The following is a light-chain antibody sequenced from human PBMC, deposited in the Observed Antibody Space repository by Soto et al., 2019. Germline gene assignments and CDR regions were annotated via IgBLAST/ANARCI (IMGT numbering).Light chain of an antibody. CDR3: YSYAGRNVWV. J-gene: IGLJ3*02. Sequence: QSALAQPPSASGSPGQSVTISCTGSGSDIGAYNFVSWYQQHPGKAPKLMIVGVTERPSGVPDRFSGSKSGNTASLTVSGLQADDEAIYYCYSYAGRNVWVFGGGTKLTVL. CDR1: GSDIGAYNF. V-gene: IGLV2-8*01. CDR2: GVT.